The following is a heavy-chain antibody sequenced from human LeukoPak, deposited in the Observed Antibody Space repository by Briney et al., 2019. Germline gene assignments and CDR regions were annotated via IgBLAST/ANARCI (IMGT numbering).Heavy chain of an antibody. Sequence: SETLSLTCSVSGQSTTTYRWSWIRQSAAKGLEWMGRIDEDGSTTYSPSLRSRVTVSADTSKNQVSLKSKFVTAADTAVYFCARGYRSTTHCHFDSWGRGTLVTVSS. D-gene: IGHD2-2*01. J-gene: IGHJ5*01. CDR2: IDEDGST. CDR3: ARGYRSTTHCHFDS. V-gene: IGHV4-4*07. CDR1: GQSTTTYR.